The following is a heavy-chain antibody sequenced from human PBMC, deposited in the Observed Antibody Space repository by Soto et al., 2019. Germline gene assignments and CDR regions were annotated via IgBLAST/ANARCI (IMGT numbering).Heavy chain of an antibody. J-gene: IGHJ4*02. V-gene: IGHV1-3*01. D-gene: IGHD5-12*01. CDR3: ARSELVATISFDY. CDR1: GYTFTNYA. CDR2: INAGNGNT. Sequence: GASVKVSCKASGYTFTNYAMHGVRQSRVQRREWMGWINAGNGNTKYSQKFQGRVTITRDTSASTAYMELSSLRSEDTAVYYCARSELVATISFDYWGQGTLVTVSS.